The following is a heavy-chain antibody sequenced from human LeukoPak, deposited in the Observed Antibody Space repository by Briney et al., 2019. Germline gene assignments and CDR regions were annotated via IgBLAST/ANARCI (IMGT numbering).Heavy chain of an antibody. CDR1: GGSISSGGYY. D-gene: IGHD2-15*01. J-gene: IGHJ5*02. V-gene: IGHV4-31*03. CDR2: IYYSGST. CDR3: ARTRKVVVAALDWFDP. Sequence: PSQTLSLTCTVSGGSISSGGYYWSWIRQHPGKGLEWIGYIYYSGSTYYNPSLKSRVTISVDTPKNQFSLKLSSVTAADTAVYYCARTRKVVVAALDWFDPWGQGTLVTVSS.